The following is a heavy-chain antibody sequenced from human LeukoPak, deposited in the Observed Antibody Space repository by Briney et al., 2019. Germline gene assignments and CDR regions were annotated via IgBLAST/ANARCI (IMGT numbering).Heavy chain of an antibody. CDR2: IYYSGGT. D-gene: IGHD2/OR15-2a*01. V-gene: IGHV4-59*01. CDR3: ARERGPNCNKDCLFDP. Sequence: SETLSLTCTVSGASISSYYWAWIRQPPGKGLEWIGYIYYSGGTYYNPSLKSRVIISLDTSKNQFSLKLNPATAADTAVYYCARERGPNCNKDCLFDPWGQGTLVTVSS. J-gene: IGHJ5*02. CDR1: GASISSYY.